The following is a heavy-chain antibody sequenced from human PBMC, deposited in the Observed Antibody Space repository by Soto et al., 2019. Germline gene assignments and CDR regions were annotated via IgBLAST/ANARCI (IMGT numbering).Heavy chain of an antibody. CDR3: ARPPLYSYGPHDAFDI. D-gene: IGHD5-18*01. Sequence: QLQLQESGPGLVKPSETLSLTCTVSGGSISSSSYYWGWIRQPPGKGLEWIGSIYYSGSTYYNPSLKSRVTISVDTSKNQFSLKLSSVTAADTAVYYCARPPLYSYGPHDAFDIWGQGTMVTVSS. V-gene: IGHV4-39*01. CDR1: GGSISSSSYY. J-gene: IGHJ3*02. CDR2: IYYSGST.